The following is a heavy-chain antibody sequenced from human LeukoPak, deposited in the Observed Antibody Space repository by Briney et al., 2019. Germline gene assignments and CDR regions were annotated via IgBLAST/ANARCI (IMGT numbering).Heavy chain of an antibody. D-gene: IGHD6-6*01. CDR2: IYYSGST. V-gene: IGHV4-59*01. CDR1: GGSISSYY. CDR3: ARVGSSSDWFDP. Sequence: SETLSLTCTVSGGSISSYYWSWIRQPPEKGLEWIGYIYYSGSTNYNPSFKSRVIISVDMSKNQFSLKLSSVTAADTAVYYCARVGSSSDWFDPWGQGTLVTVSS. J-gene: IGHJ5*02.